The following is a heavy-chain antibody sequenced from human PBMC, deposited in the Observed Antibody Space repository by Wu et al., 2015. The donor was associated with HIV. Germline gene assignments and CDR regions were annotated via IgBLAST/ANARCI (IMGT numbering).Heavy chain of an antibody. CDR2: IIPMFGTA. J-gene: IGHJ4*02. CDR1: GGTFSSYA. V-gene: IGHV1-69*05. Sequence: QVQLVQSGAEVKKPGSSVKVSCKASGGTFSSYAISWVRQAPGQGLEWMGGIIPMFGTANYAQKFQGRVTITTDESTSTAYMELSSLRSEDTAVYYCSSRTAAAGMEGVLILTFWGLGTRGHRLL. D-gene: IGHD6-13*01. CDR3: SSRTAAAGMEGVLILTF.